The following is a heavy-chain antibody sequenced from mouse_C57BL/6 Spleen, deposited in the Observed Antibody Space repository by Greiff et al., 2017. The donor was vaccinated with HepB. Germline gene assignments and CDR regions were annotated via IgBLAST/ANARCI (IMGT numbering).Heavy chain of an antibody. CDR1: GYTFTTYP. J-gene: IGHJ1*03. CDR3: ATTTVVAPYWYFDV. D-gene: IGHD1-1*01. CDR2: FHPYNDDT. V-gene: IGHV1-47*01. Sequence: VKLQESGAELVKPGASVKMSCKASGYTFTTYPIEWMKQNHGKSLEWIGNFHPYNDDTKYNEKFKGKATLTVEKSSSTVYLELSRLTSDDSAVYYCATTTVVAPYWYFDVWGTGTTVTVSS.